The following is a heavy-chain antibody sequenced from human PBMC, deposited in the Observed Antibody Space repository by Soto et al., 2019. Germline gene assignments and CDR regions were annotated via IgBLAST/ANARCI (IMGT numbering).Heavy chain of an antibody. V-gene: IGHV4-39*01. D-gene: IGHD1-26*01. CDR2: IYYSGST. CDR1: VCSISSSSYY. Sequence: QLQLQESGPGLVKNSETLSLTCTVSVCSISSSSYYWGWIRQPPGKGLEWIGSIYYSGSTYSNPSLKRRFTISVDTSKQQFSLKRSSVTAADTAVYYCARPSGSYRDYVDYGGQGNLGTVSS. CDR3: ARPSGSYRDYVDY. J-gene: IGHJ4*02.